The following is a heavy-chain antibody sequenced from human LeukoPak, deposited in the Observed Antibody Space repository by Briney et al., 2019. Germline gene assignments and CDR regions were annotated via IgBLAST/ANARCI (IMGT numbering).Heavy chain of an antibody. CDR3: ARFDGSSSIIDY. Sequence: SQTLSLTCTVSGGSISSGGYFWSWIRQPPGKGLEWIGYIYHSGSTYYNPSLKSRVTISVDRSKNQFSLKLNSVTAADTAVYYCARFDGSSSIIDYWGQGTLVTVSS. D-gene: IGHD6-6*01. CDR2: IYHSGST. J-gene: IGHJ4*02. CDR1: GGSISSGGYF. V-gene: IGHV4-30-2*01.